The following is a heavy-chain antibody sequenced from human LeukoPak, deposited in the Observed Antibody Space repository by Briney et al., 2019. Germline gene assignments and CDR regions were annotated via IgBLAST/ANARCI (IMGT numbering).Heavy chain of an antibody. J-gene: IGHJ4*02. CDR3: ARAPYGSGSYYNAPDY. CDR1: GYTFTSSG. V-gene: IGHV1-18*01. D-gene: IGHD3-10*01. Sequence: ASVKVSCKASGYTFTSSGISWVRQAPGQGLEWMGWISAYNGNTNYAQKLQGRVTMTTDTSTSTAYMELRSLRSDDTAVYYCARAPYGSGSYYNAPDYWGQGTMVTVSS. CDR2: ISAYNGNT.